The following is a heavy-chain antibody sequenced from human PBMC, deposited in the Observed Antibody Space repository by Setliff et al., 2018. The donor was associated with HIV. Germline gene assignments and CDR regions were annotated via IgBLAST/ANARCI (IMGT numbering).Heavy chain of an antibody. Sequence: ASVKVSCKASGYNFRSYGISWVRQAPGQGLEWTRWISVQNGRTKYAQKFQARVTMATDTSTSTAYMELKSLRPDDTAVYYCARDGHYDNSGAGTYGLDVWGQGTTVTVSS. D-gene: IGHD3-22*01. CDR3: ARDGHYDNSGAGTYGLDV. J-gene: IGHJ6*02. V-gene: IGHV1-18*04. CDR2: ISVQNGRT. CDR1: GYNFRSYG.